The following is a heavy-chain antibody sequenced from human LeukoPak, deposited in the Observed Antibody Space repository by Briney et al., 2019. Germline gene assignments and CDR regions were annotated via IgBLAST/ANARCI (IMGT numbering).Heavy chain of an antibody. CDR3: SRGRAAVIDT. J-gene: IGHJ5*02. V-gene: IGHV1-8*01. Sequence: ASVRVSCKASGYTFITYDINWVRQAPGQGLEWMGWMSPSNGDTGVSQKFRGRVSLTRNTSIGTAYLDLTGLESEDTAVYYCSRGRAAVIDTWGQGTLLAVSS. CDR1: GYTFITYD. CDR2: MSPSNGDT. D-gene: IGHD6-13*01.